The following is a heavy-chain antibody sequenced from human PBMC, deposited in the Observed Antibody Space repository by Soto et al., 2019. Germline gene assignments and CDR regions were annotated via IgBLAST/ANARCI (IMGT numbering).Heavy chain of an antibody. V-gene: IGHV1-18*01. CDR1: GYTFTSYG. CDR3: ATRSPAFDF. D-gene: IGHD3-16*01. J-gene: IGHJ4*02. Sequence: QVQMVQSGPEVKKPGASVKVSCKTSGYTFTSYGVAWVRQAPGQGLEWMGWISTSKGDTTYAQKFQGRVTMTTDTSTSTAYMELRSLRPDDTAVYYCATRSPAFDFWGQGTLVTVSS. CDR2: ISTSKGDT.